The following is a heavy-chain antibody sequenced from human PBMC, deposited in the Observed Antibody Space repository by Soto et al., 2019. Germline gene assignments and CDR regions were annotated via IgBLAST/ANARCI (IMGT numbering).Heavy chain of an antibody. Sequence: TSETLSLTCAVSGGSISSGGYSWSWIRQPPGKGLEWIGYIYHSGSTYYNPSLKSRVTISVDRSKNQFSLKLSSVTAADTAVYYCARARYYASGSRTPYYFDYWGQGTLVTVSS. V-gene: IGHV4-30-2*01. D-gene: IGHD3-10*01. CDR3: ARARYYASGSRTPYYFDY. J-gene: IGHJ4*02. CDR1: GGSISSGGYS. CDR2: IYHSGST.